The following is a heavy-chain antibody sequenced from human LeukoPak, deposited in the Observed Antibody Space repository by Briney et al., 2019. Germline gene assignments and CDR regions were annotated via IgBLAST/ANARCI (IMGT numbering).Heavy chain of an antibody. CDR1: GGTFSSYA. Sequence: SVKVSCKASGGTFSSYAISWVRQAPGQGLEWMGGIIPIFGTANYAQKFQGRVTITADESTSTAYMELSSLRSEDTAVYYCARDFRTGTTGFVYWGQGTLVTVSS. J-gene: IGHJ4*02. D-gene: IGHD1-1*01. CDR3: ARDFRTGTTGFVY. CDR2: IIPIFGTA. V-gene: IGHV1-69*13.